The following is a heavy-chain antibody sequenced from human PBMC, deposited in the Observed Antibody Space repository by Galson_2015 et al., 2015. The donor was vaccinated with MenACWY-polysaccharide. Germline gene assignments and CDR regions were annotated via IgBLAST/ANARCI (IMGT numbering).Heavy chain of an antibody. CDR3: ARDTPGYCTGGNCEDFDY. CDR1: GYTFTSYA. CDR2: INAGNGRT. V-gene: IGHV1-3*01. Sequence: SVKVSCKASGYTFTSYAMHWVRQAPGQRLEWMGWINAGNGRTKYSQNFQGRVTITRDTSANTTYMELSSLTSEDTAVYYCARDTPGYCTGGNCEDFDYWGQGTLVTVSS. D-gene: IGHD2-15*01. J-gene: IGHJ4*02.